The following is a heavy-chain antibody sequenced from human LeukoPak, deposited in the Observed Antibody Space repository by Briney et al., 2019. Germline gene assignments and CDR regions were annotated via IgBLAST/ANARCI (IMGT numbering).Heavy chain of an antibody. CDR1: GYTFTNYG. CDR3: ARDGHRRYHYDSSGREDAFDM. V-gene: IGHV1-18*01. D-gene: IGHD3-22*01. Sequence: ASVKVSCKASGYTFTNYGISWVRQAPGQGLEWMGWISGYNGYTNYAQKLQGRVTMTTDTSTSTAYMEVRSLRSDDTAVYYCARDGHRRYHYDSSGREDAFDMWGQGTMVTVSS. J-gene: IGHJ3*02. CDR2: ISGYNGYT.